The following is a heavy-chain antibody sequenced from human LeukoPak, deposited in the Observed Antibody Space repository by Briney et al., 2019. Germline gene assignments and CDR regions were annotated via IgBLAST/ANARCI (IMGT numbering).Heavy chain of an antibody. CDR2: TSYDGKKD. V-gene: IGHV3-30*04. J-gene: IGHJ4*02. D-gene: IGHD6-19*01. CDR3: AKDLVPYSSGWYFDY. Sequence: GGSLRLSCAASGFTFSNYAMSWVRQTPDRVLEWVASTSYDGKKDFYADSVKGRFTISRDNSKNTLYLQMNSLRAEDTAVYYCAKDLVPYSSGWYFDYWGQGTLVTVSS. CDR1: GFTFSNYA.